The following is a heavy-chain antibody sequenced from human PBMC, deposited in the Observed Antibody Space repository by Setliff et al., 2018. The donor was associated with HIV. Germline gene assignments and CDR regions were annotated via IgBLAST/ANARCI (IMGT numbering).Heavy chain of an antibody. V-gene: IGHV4-61*09. Sequence: KPSETLSLTCTVSDGSINSDSYYWTWIRQPAGQGLEWIGHISTSGSTRYNPSLKSRVTMSIDTSTQQFFLNVTSVTAADTAVYYCAGFSYNFWVYRFDHWGQGALVTVSS. CDR1: DGSINSDSYY. CDR2: ISTSGST. CDR3: AGFSYNFWVYRFDH. D-gene: IGHD3-3*01. J-gene: IGHJ4*02.